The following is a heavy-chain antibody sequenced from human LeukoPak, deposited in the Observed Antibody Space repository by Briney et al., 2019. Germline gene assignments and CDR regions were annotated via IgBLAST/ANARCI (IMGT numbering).Heavy chain of an antibody. CDR1: GGSISGYY. Sequence: NSSETLSLTCSVSGGSISGYYWSWIRQLPGERLEWIGFVYHNGRTTYNPSLESRVTISVDTSRNQVSLNLRFVTAADTALYFCARRRAESSGPSFYYFYMDVWGKGTTVSVSS. D-gene: IGHD2-8*02. J-gene: IGHJ6*03. CDR3: ARRRAESSGPSFYYFYMDV. V-gene: IGHV4-59*01. CDR2: VYHNGRT.